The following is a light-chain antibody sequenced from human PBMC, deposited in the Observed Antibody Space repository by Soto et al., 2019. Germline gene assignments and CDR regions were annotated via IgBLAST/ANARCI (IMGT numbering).Light chain of an antibody. CDR1: QGISGY. J-gene: IGKJ2*01. V-gene: IGKV1-9*01. Sequence: DIQLTQSPSFLSASVGDRVTITCRASQGISGYLAWYQQTPGKAPNLLIYATSTLQSGVPSRFSGSGSGTKFTLTISSLQPEDFATYYCQQLNSYPMYTFGQGTKVDIK. CDR2: ATS. CDR3: QQLNSYPMYT.